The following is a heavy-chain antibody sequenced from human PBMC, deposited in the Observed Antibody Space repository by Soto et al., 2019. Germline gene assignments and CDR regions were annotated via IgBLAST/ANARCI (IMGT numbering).Heavy chain of an antibody. D-gene: IGHD6-13*01. Sequence: SQTLSLTCAVSGDSVSSNTVAWNWIRQSPSRGLEWLGRSYYRSEWYNDYAVSVKSRITINPDTSKNQFSLQLNSVTPEDTAAYYCAREKWAAAGGINWFDPWGQGTLVTVPQ. V-gene: IGHV6-1*01. J-gene: IGHJ5*02. CDR3: AREKWAAAGGINWFDP. CDR1: GDSVSSNTVA. CDR2: SYYRSEWYN.